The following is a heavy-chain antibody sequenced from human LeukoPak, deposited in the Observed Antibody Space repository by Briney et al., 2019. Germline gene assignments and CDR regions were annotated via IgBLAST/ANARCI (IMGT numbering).Heavy chain of an antibody. CDR3: ARDNQPYCSSTSCYAGAHWFDP. D-gene: IGHD2-2*01. J-gene: IGHJ5*02. CDR1: GFTFSSYG. Sequence: GGSLRLSCAASGFTFSSYGMHWLRQAPGKGLEWVAVIWYDGSNKYYADSVKGRFTISRDNSKNTLYLQMNSLRAEDTAVYYCARDNQPYCSSTSCYAGAHWFDPWGQGTLVTVSS. V-gene: IGHV3-33*01. CDR2: IWYDGSNK.